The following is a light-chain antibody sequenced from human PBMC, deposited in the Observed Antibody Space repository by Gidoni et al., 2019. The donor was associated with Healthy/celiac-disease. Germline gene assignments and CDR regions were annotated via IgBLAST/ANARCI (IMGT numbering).Light chain of an antibody. CDR3: QQRSNWSYT. Sequence: IVSTQSPATLSFSPGERATLPCRASQSVSSYLAWYQQKPGQAPRLLIYDAPNRATGIPARFSGSGSGTDFTLTISSLEPEDFAVYYCQQRSNWSYTFGQGTKLEIK. V-gene: IGKV3-11*01. CDR1: QSVSSY. CDR2: DAP. J-gene: IGKJ2*01.